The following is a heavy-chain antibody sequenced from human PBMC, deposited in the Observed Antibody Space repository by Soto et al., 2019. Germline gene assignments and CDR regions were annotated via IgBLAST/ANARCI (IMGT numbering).Heavy chain of an antibody. CDR3: DREQTRWLKDAFDI. D-gene: IGHD5-12*01. V-gene: IGHV1-18*01. J-gene: IGHJ3*02. Sequence: QVQLVQSGPEVKKPGASVRVSCKASGYTFNNFAINWVRQAPGQGLEWLGWISPYNGETEYAQEFQGRVIMTTDASMSTAYLEVRSRRSDETAGYYCDREQTRWLKDAFDIWGQGTMVIVSS. CDR2: ISPYNGET. CDR1: GYTFNNFA.